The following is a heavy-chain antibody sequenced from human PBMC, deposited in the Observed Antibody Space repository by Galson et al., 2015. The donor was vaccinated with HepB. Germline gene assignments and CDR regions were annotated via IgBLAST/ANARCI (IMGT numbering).Heavy chain of an antibody. D-gene: IGHD1-14*01. CDR2: ISAYNGNT. V-gene: IGHV1-18*01. J-gene: IGHJ6*03. CDR1: AHTFSSYG. Sequence: SCKASAHTFSSYGISWVRQAPGQGLEWMGWISAYNGNTNYAQKLQGRVTMTTDTSTSTAYMELRSLRSDDTAVYYCARRINPLSGYYYYYMDVWGKGTTVTVSS. CDR3: ARRINPLSGYYYYYMDV.